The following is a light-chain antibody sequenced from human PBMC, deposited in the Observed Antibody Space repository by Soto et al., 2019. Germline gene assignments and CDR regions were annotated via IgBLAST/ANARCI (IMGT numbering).Light chain of an antibody. Sequence: DIQMTQSPSSLSSSVGDRVTITCRASQAIGNYLAWYQQKPGKVHKLLIYTASTLQSGVPARFSGSVSGTEFTLTISSLQPEDGATYYCQQRISAPCTFGEGTKVDIK. V-gene: IGKV1-27*01. CDR2: TAS. CDR1: QAIGNY. CDR3: QQRISAPCT. J-gene: IGKJ1*01.